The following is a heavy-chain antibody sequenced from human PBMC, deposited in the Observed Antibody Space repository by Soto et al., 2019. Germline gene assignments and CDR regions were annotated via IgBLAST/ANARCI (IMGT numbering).Heavy chain of an antibody. CDR1: GFSFSFYG. J-gene: IGHJ6*02. CDR2: IWDDGTSK. CDR3: ARDGKQQRFMEKNYYSYNSGIDA. V-gene: IGHV3-33*01. Sequence: QMQLVESGGGVVQPGGSLRLSCGSSGFSFSFYGLRWVRQAPGEGLEWVAFIWDDGTSKFYEDSVKGRFTISRDNSKITLVLEMNSLRAEDTAVYYCARDGKQQRFMEKNYYSYNSGIDAWGQGTTVVVSS. D-gene: IGHD3-3*01.